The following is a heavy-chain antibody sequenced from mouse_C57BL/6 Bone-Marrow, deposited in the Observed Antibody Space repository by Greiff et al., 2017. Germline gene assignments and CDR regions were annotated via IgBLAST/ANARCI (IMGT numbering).Heavy chain of an antibody. Sequence: QVQLQQSGAELVKPGASVKMSCKASGYTFTTYPIEWMKQNHGQSLEWIGNFHPYNDDTKYNEKFKGKATLTVEKSSRTVYLKLSRLTSDDSAVYDSARGGNNGGYYFDDGGQGTTLTVSS. CDR1: GYTFTTYP. V-gene: IGHV1-47*01. CDR3: ARGGNNGGYYFDD. CDR2: FHPYNDDT. J-gene: IGHJ2*01. D-gene: IGHD1-1*02.